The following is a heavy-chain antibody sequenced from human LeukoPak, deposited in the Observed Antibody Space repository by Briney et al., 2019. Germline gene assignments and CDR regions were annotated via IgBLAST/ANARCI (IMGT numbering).Heavy chain of an antibody. Sequence: GGSLRLSCAASGFTFSNYWMNWVRQAPGKGLEWVANIKHDESEKYYVDSVKGRFTISRDNAKNSLYLQMNSLRAEDTAVYYCARVGVVPAAIPDGFDIWGQGTMVTVSS. CDR3: ARVGVVPAAIPDGFDI. CDR2: IKHDESEK. J-gene: IGHJ3*02. CDR1: GFTFSNYW. D-gene: IGHD2-2*01. V-gene: IGHV3-7*05.